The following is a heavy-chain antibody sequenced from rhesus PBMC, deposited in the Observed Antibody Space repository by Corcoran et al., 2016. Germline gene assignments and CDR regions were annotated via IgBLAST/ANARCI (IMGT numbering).Heavy chain of an antibody. D-gene: IGHD5-42*01. J-gene: IGHJ2*01. Sequence: QVQLQESGPGLVKPSETLSLTCAVSGYSISSGYYWGWIRQPPGKGLEWIGSIYGSGGSNYLNPSLTRRVTLSVYTSKNQFSLKLSSVTAADTAVYYCARVGSSWSEWDTVGTEWYFDLWGPGTPITISS. CDR3: ARVGSSWSEWDTVGTEWYFDL. CDR2: IYGSGGSN. CDR1: GYSISSGYY. V-gene: IGHV4S14*01.